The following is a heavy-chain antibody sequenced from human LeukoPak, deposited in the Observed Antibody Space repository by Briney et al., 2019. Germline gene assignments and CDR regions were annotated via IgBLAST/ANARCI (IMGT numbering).Heavy chain of an antibody. CDR1: GGSISSSDNY. V-gene: IGHV4-30-4*01. CDR2: ISYSGNT. J-gene: IGHJ4*02. D-gene: IGHD1-26*01. CDR3: ATVKTFDSGKYFDY. Sequence: PSETLSLTCTVSGGSISSSDNYWSWIRQPPGKGLEWIGYISYSGNTYYKPSLQSRVTISVDTSKNQFSLNLSSVTAADTAVYYCATVKTFDSGKYFDYWGRGTLVTVSS.